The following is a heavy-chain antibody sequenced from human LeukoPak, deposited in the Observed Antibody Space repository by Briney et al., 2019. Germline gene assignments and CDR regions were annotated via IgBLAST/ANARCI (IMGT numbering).Heavy chain of an antibody. CDR3: ARGGTYYACIDY. J-gene: IGHJ4*02. CDR1: GYTFTTTY. CDR2: ISAYNGKT. Sequence: ASLKVSLKASGYTFTTTYINWVRQAPGQGLEWMGWISAYNGKTNYAQKFQGRVTMTTDSSTSTAYMDLTSLRSDDTAVYCCARGGTYYACIDYWGQGTQATVSS. D-gene: IGHD1-26*01. V-gene: IGHV1-18*01.